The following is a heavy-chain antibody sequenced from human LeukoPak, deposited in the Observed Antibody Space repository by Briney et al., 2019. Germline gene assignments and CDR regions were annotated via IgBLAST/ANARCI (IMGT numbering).Heavy chain of an antibody. CDR3: AKWRWRQSEYED. CDR2: IKHDGSGK. CDR1: GFSFSDHW. Sequence: GGSLRLSCEASGFSFSDHWMGWVRQAPGKGLECVANIKHDGSGKEYVDSVTGRFTISRDNAKNSVYLEMSSLRAEDTAVYYCAKWRWRQSEYEDWGQGTLVTVSS. V-gene: IGHV3-7*01. D-gene: IGHD5-24*01. J-gene: IGHJ4*02.